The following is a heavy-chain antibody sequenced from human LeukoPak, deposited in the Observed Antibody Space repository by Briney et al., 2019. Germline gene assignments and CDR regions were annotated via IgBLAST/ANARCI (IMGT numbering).Heavy chain of an antibody. Sequence: SETLSLTCTVSGGSISSGGYYWSWIRQHPGKGLEWIGYIYYSGSTYYNPSLKSRVTISVDTSKNQFSLKLSSVTAADTAVYYCARDSSSSYRWGYYYGMDVWGQGTTVTVSS. D-gene: IGHD6-13*01. CDR1: GGSISSGGYY. V-gene: IGHV4-31*03. J-gene: IGHJ6*02. CDR2: IYYSGST. CDR3: ARDSSSSYRWGYYYGMDV.